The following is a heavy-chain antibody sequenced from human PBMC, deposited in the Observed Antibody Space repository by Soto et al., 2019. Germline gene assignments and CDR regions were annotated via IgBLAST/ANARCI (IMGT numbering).Heavy chain of an antibody. D-gene: IGHD3-22*01. CDR2: VHPDSGGT. J-gene: IGHJ4*02. V-gene: IGHV1-2*02. CDR3: ARGAQGFFPVSGIYFYFDH. CDR1: GYIFTDHL. Sequence: ASVKVSCKTSGYIFTDHLIHWVRQSPGQGLQWVGWVHPDSGGTNVAQAFQDRVTMTADRSITTAYMDLARLRPDDTAIFYCARGAQGFFPVSGIYFYFDHWGQGTPVTVSS.